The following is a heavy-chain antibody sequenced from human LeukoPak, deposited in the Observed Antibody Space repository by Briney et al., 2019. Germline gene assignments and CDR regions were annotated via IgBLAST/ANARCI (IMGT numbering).Heavy chain of an antibody. CDR3: TKGSTTSRPYYFDH. CDR1: GFTFSTSP. V-gene: IGHV3-23*01. D-gene: IGHD1-14*01. J-gene: IGHJ4*02. Sequence: GGSLRLSCAVSGFTFSTSPMGWVRQAPGKGLEWVSSIHAGGKDPFCADSVQGRCTISRDNSKNTLFLQLNSLRVEDTAIYFCTKGSTTSRPYYFDHWGQGTLVTVSS. CDR2: IHAGGKDP.